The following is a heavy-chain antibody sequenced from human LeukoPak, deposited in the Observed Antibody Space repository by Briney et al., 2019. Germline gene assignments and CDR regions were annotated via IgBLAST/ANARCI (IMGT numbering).Heavy chain of an antibody. CDR2: IYYSGST. CDR3: ASQRGQLEPLFDY. Sequence: PSETLSLTCTVSGGSISSYYWSWIRQPPGKGLEWIGYIYYSGSTNYNPSLKSRVTISVDTSKNQFPLKLSSVTAADTAVYYCASQRGQLEPLFDYWGQGTLVTVSS. CDR1: GGSISSYY. J-gene: IGHJ4*02. V-gene: IGHV4-59*01. D-gene: IGHD1-1*01.